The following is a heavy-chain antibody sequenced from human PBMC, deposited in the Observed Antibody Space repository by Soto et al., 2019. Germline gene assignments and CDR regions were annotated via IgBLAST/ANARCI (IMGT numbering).Heavy chain of an antibody. CDR3: AKWDTHGIIPPPVGGSYYYYDMDV. Sequence: GGSLRLSCAASGFTFTRYSMNWVRQAPGKGLEWVSSISSTTNYIYYGDSMKGRFTISRDNAKNSLYLEMNSLRAEDTAVYYCAKWDTHGIIPPPVGGSYYYYDMDVWGQGTTVTVSS. V-gene: IGHV3-21*06. J-gene: IGHJ6*02. D-gene: IGHD5-18*01. CDR2: ISSTTNYI. CDR1: GFTFTRYS.